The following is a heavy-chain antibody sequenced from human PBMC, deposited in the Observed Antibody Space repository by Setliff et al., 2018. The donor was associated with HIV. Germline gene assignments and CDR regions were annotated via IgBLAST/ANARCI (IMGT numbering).Heavy chain of an antibody. CDR1: GIIFTKCG. D-gene: IGHD2-2*02. CDR2: ICGSDGAT. Sequence: PGESLKISCAASGIIFTKCGLSWVRQAPGKGLEWSSGICGSDGATYYADSVRGRFTISRDSSKSTLYLQMSGLRAEDTAVYYCAQDPRPDYTGQYFFFAYWGQGALVTVSS. CDR3: AQDPRPDYTGQYFFFAY. J-gene: IGHJ4*02. V-gene: IGHV3-23*01.